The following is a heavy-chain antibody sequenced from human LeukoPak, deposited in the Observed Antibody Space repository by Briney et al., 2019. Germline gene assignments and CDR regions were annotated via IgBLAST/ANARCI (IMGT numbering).Heavy chain of an antibody. CDR2: FYSGGTT. J-gene: IGHJ4*02. CDR3: ARTSTVLKPFDY. D-gene: IGHD4-17*01. Sequence: GGSLRLSCAASGFTFSNYAMSWVRQAPGKGLEWVSVFYSGGTTYYADSVKGRFTISRDSSKNTLYLQMNNLRADDTAMYFCARTSTVLKPFDYWGQGTLVTVSS. V-gene: IGHV3-53*01. CDR1: GFTFSNYA.